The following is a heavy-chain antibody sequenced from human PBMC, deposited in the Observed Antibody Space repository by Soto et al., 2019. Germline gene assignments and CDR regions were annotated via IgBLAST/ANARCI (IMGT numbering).Heavy chain of an antibody. Sequence: SETLSLTCTVSGGSISSYYWSWIRQPPGKGLEWIGYIYYSGSTNYNPSLKSRVTISVDTSKNQFSLKLSSVTAADTAVYYCARDRGQYYDFDYWGQGTLVTVSS. CDR2: IYYSGST. CDR1: GGSISSYY. D-gene: IGHD3-3*01. V-gene: IGHV4-59*01. CDR3: ARDRGQYYDFDY. J-gene: IGHJ4*02.